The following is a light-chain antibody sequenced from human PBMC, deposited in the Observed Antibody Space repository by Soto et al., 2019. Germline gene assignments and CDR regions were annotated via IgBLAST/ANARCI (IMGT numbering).Light chain of an antibody. CDR1: STDVGGYNY. V-gene: IGLV2-14*01. CDR3: QVWDRNNNHVL. Sequence: QSALTQPASVSGSPGQSITISCSGSSTDVGGYNYVSWYQQLPDEAPKLLIYEVTNRPSGISTRFSGSKSGNTASLTISGLQAEDEADYYCQVWDRNNNHVLFGGGTKLTVL. CDR2: EVT. J-gene: IGLJ3*02.